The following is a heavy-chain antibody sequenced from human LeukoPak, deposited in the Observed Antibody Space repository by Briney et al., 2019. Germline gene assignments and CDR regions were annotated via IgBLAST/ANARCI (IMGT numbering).Heavy chain of an antibody. CDR1: GGSFSGYY. J-gene: IGHJ6*03. CDR3: ARKNRDSSGYYYYYYYMDV. V-gene: IGHV4-34*01. CDR2: INHSGST. Sequence: MASETPSLTCAVYGGSFSGYYWSWIRHPPGKGLEWIGEINHSGSTNYNPSLKSRVTISVDTSKNQFSLKRSSVTAADTAVYYCARKNRDSSGYYYYYYYMDVWGKGTTVTVSS. D-gene: IGHD3-22*01.